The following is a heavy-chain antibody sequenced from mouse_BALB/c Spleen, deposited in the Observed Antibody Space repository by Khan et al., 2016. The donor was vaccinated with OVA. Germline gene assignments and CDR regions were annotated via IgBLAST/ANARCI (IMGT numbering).Heavy chain of an antibody. J-gene: IGHJ4*01. Sequence: QVQLKQSGPGLVAPSQSLSITCTVSGFSLTGYGVNWIRQPPGKGLEWLGVIWGGGNTYYNSALKSRLSISKDNSKSQVFLKMSSLQTDDTAMYYCAKCVWSYYFSLDYWGQGTSVTVSS. CDR1: GFSLTGYG. V-gene: IGHV2-6-5*01. CDR3: AKCVWSYYFSLDY. CDR2: IWGGGNT.